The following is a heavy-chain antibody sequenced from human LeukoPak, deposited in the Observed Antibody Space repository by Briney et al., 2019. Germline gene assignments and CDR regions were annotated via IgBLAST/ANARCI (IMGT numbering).Heavy chain of an antibody. Sequence: SVKVSCKASGGTFTSYAISWVRQAPGQGLGWMGGIILIFGTANYAQKFQGRVTITADESTSTAYMELSSLRSEDTAVYYCARDRLVVVAAMDADAFDIWGQGTMVTVSS. CDR3: ARDRLVVVAAMDADAFDI. CDR2: IILIFGTA. V-gene: IGHV1-69*13. CDR1: GGTFTSYA. J-gene: IGHJ3*02. D-gene: IGHD2-15*01.